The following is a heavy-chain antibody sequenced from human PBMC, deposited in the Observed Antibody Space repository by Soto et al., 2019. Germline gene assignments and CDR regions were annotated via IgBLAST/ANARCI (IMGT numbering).Heavy chain of an antibody. CDR3: AKDRGYPRYDPLDS. D-gene: IGHD5-12*01. J-gene: IGHJ4*02. V-gene: IGHV3-23*01. Sequence: GGSLRLSCAASGFAFSSYAMSWVRQAPGKELEWVSAISGSGGSTYYADSVKGRFTISRDNSKNTLYLQMNSLRAEDTSVYYCAKDRGYPRYDPLDSWGQGTRVTVSS. CDR1: GFAFSSYA. CDR2: ISGSGGST.